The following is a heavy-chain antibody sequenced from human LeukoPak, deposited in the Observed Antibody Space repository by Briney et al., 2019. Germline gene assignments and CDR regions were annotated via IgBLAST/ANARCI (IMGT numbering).Heavy chain of an antibody. CDR1: GGSVNSGSHY. CDR2: IYYTGTT. J-gene: IGHJ3*02. D-gene: IGHD3-10*01. Sequence: SETLSLTCTVSGGSVNSGSHYWSWVRQPPGKELEWIGYIYYTGTTNCNPSLKSRVTISVDTSKNQFSLKLSSVTAADTAVYYVARDGGSGLPGAFYIWGQGTMVTVSS. CDR3: ARDGGSGLPGAFYI. V-gene: IGHV4-61*01.